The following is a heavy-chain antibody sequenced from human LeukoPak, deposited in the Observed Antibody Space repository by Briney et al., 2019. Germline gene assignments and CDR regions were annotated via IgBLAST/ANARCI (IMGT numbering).Heavy chain of an antibody. CDR2: IKEDESTK. V-gene: IGHV3-7*01. CDR3: ARAVDVADY. Sequence: GGSLRLSCAASGFIFTDHWMSWVRQAPGKGLEWVANIKEDESTKFYADSVRGRFTISRDNAKSSVYLRMNNLRVEDTALYYCARAVDVADYWGRGTLVTVSS. J-gene: IGHJ4*02. D-gene: IGHD3-16*01. CDR1: GFIFTDHW.